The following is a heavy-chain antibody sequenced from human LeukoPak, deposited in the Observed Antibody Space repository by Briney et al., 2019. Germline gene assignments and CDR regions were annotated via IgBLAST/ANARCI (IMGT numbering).Heavy chain of an antibody. D-gene: IGHD4-17*01. CDR3: ARIFRVTTVTEDHYYYGMDV. Sequence: SGPTLVNPTETLTLTCTVSGFSLSNARMGVSWIRQPPGKALEWLAHIFSNDEKSYSTSLKSRLTISKDTSKSQVVLTMTNMDPVDTATYYCARIFRVTTVTEDHYYYGMDVWGQGTTVTVSS. J-gene: IGHJ6*02. V-gene: IGHV2-26*01. CDR1: GFSLSNARMG. CDR2: IFSNDEK.